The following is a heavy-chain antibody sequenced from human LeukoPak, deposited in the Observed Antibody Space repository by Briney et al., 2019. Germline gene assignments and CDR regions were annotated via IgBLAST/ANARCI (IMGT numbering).Heavy chain of an antibody. Sequence: SETLSPTCTVSGDSISGYYWSWIRQPPGKGLEWIGYIYYSGRTDYNPSLKSRVTISEDTSKNQFSLKLNSVTAVDTAMYYCARSRQEYYYGMDVWGQGTTVTVSS. CDR1: GDSISGYY. V-gene: IGHV4-59*01. J-gene: IGHJ6*02. CDR3: ARSRQEYYYGMDV. CDR2: IYYSGRT.